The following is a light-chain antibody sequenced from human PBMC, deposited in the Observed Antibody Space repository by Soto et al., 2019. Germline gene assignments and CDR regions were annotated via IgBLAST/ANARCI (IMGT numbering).Light chain of an antibody. V-gene: IGKV1-39*01. CDR3: QQCYSSPRT. CDR2: AAS. CDR1: QSISTY. J-gene: IGKJ1*01. Sequence: DIQMTQSPSTLSAGVGDRVTITCRASQSISTYINWYQQKAGKAPTLLIYAASSLQSGVPSRFSGGGSGTDFTLTINTLQPEDFATYFCQQCYSSPRTFGQGTQVDIK.